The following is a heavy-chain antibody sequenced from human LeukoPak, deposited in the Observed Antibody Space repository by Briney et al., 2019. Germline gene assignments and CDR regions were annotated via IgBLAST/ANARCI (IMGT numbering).Heavy chain of an antibody. CDR2: IKQDGSEK. J-gene: IGHJ6*02. Sequence: GGSLRLSCAASGFTFSSYWMSWVRQAPGKGLEWVANIKQDGSEKYYVDSVKGRFTISRDNAKNSLYLQMNSLRAEDTAVYYCATELVVVAATLDVWGQGTTFTVSS. V-gene: IGHV3-7*04. CDR3: ATELVVVAATLDV. D-gene: IGHD2-15*01. CDR1: GFTFSSYW.